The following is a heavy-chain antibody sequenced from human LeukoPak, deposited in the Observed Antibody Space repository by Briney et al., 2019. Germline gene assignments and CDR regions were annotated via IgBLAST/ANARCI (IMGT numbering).Heavy chain of an antibody. CDR2: IYSDNT. Sequence: GGSLRLSCTVSGFTVSSNSMSWVRQAPGKGLEWVSFIYSDNTHYSDSVKGRFTISRDNSKNTLYLQMNSLRAEDTAVYYCANPSSGWTPVEGWFDPWGQGTLVTVSS. CDR1: GFTVSSNS. V-gene: IGHV3-53*01. CDR3: ANPSSGWTPVEGWFDP. D-gene: IGHD6-19*01. J-gene: IGHJ5*02.